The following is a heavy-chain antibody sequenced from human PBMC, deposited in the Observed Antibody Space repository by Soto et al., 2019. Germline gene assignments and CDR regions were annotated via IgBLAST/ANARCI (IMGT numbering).Heavy chain of an antibody. CDR1: GFTFTSSA. J-gene: IGHJ6*02. CDR3: AAAPQRAVASYYYYYGMYF. Sequence: SVKVSCKASGFTFTSSAVQWVRQARGQRLEWIGWIVVGSGNTNYAQKFQERVTITRDMSTSTAYMELSSLRSEDTAVYYCAAAPQRAVASYYYYYGMYFWGQGTTVPVSS. D-gene: IGHD6-19*01. CDR2: IVVGSGNT. V-gene: IGHV1-58*01.